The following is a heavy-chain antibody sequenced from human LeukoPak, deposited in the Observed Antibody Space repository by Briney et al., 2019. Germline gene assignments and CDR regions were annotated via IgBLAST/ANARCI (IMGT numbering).Heavy chain of an antibody. Sequence: PSETLSLTCAVYGGSFSGYYWSWIRQPPGKGLEWTGEINHSGSTNYNPSLKSRVTISVDTSKNQFSLKLSSVTAADTAVYYCARGHMRGYDYVWGSYRLTTHHAFDIWGQGTMVTVSS. D-gene: IGHD3-16*02. J-gene: IGHJ3*02. CDR3: ARGHMRGYDYVWGSYRLTTHHAFDI. CDR2: INHSGST. V-gene: IGHV4-34*01. CDR1: GGSFSGYY.